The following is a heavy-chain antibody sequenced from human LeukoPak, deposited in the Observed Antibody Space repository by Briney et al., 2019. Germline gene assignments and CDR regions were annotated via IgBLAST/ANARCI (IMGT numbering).Heavy chain of an antibody. CDR3: AKDSSGWYGGAFDI. D-gene: IGHD6-19*01. J-gene: IGHJ3*02. CDR1: GFTFDDYT. Sequence: GGSLRLSCAASGFTFDDYTMHWVRQAPGKGLEWVSLISWDGGSTCYADSVKGRFTISRDNSKNSLYLQMNSLRTEDTALYYCAKDSSGWYGGAFDIWGQGTMVTVSS. CDR2: ISWDGGST. V-gene: IGHV3-43*01.